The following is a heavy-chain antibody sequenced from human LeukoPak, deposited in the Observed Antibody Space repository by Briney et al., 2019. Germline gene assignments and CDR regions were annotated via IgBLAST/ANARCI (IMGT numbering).Heavy chain of an antibody. CDR3: AGDHGSSGYLY. V-gene: IGHV4-34*01. CDR2: INPGGST. D-gene: IGHD3-22*01. J-gene: IGHJ4*02. Sequence: SETLPLTCAFYGGSFSGYYWSWIRQPPGKGLEWIGDINPGGSTNYNPSLKSRVIVSVDTSKNQLSLTLTSVTAADTAVYYCAGDHGSSGYLYWGQGILVTVSP. CDR1: GGSFSGYY.